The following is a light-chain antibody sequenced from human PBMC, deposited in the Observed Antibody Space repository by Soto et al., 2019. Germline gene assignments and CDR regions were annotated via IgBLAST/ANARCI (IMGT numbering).Light chain of an antibody. CDR3: QQVNSYPPFT. CDR2: AAS. V-gene: IGKV1-9*01. CDR1: QTISTW. J-gene: IGKJ3*01. Sequence: DIQVTQSPPTLSASVGDRVTITCRASQTISTWMAWYQQKPGSAPQLLIYAASTLQSGVPSRFSGSGSGTNFTLTISGLQPEDFATYYCQQVNSYPPFTFGPGTKVDIK.